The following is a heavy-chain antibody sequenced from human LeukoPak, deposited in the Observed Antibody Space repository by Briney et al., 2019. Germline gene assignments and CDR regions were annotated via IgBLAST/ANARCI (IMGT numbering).Heavy chain of an antibody. CDR3: ALSGRGQLIIGMDV. J-gene: IGHJ6*02. Sequence: ASVKVSCKASGGTFSSYAISWVRQAPGQGLEWMGRIIPILGIANYAQKFQGRVTITADKSTSTAYMELSSLRSEDTAVYYCALSGRGQLIIGMDVWGQGTTVTVSS. CDR1: GGTFSSYA. V-gene: IGHV1-69*04. D-gene: IGHD2/OR15-2a*01. CDR2: IIPILGIA.